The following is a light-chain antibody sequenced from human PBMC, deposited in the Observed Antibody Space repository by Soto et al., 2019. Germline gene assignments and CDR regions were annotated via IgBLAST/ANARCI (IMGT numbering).Light chain of an antibody. J-gene: IGLJ3*02. V-gene: IGLV1-44*01. CDR1: SSSIGSNT. CDR3: AAWDDSLNGWV. CDR2: SNN. Sequence: QSVLTQPPSASGTPGQRVFISCSGSSSSIGSNTVSWYQQLPGTAPKLLIYSNNQRPSGVPDRFSGSKSGTSASLAISGLQSEDEADYYCAAWDDSLNGWVFGGGTKLTVL.